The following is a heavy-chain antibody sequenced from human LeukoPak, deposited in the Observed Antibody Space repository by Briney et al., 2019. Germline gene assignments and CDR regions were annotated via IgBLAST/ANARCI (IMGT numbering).Heavy chain of an antibody. V-gene: IGHV3-21*01. J-gene: IGHJ4*02. Sequence: GGSLRLSCAASGFTFSSYSMNWVRQAPGKGLEWVSSISSSSSYIYYADSVKGRFTISRDNAKNSLYLQMNSLRAEDTAVYYCARAGYYYDSSPDYWGQGTLVTASS. CDR3: ARAGYYYDSSPDY. CDR1: GFTFSSYS. CDR2: ISSSSSYI. D-gene: IGHD3-22*01.